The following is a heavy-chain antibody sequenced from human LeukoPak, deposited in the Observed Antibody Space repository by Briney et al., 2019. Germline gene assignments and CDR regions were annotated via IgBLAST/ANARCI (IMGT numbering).Heavy chain of an antibody. J-gene: IGHJ4*02. CDR2: IYYSGST. D-gene: IGHD6-13*01. CDR3: ARESRYSSSCLDY. CDR1: GGSISSSSYY. V-gene: IGHV4-39*07. Sequence: PSETLSLTCTVSGGSISSSSYYWGWIRQPPGKGLEWIGSIYYSGSTYYNPSLKSRVTISVDTSKNQFSPKLSSVTAADTAVYYCARESRYSSSCLDYWGQGTLVTVSS.